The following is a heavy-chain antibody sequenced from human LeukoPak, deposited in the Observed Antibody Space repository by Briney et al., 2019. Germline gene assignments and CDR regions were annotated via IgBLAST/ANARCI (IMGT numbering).Heavy chain of an antibody. J-gene: IGHJ4*02. Sequence: GGSLRLSCAASGFTFTSYAMSWVRLAPGKGLEWVSGISGSGFTTDYADSVKGRFTISRDNSKNTLYLQLYSLRADDTALYYCAKAVAAVGAVYFDYWGQGTLVTVSS. CDR3: AKAVAAVGAVYFDY. CDR2: ISGSGFTT. CDR1: GFTFTSYA. V-gene: IGHV3-23*01. D-gene: IGHD6-13*01.